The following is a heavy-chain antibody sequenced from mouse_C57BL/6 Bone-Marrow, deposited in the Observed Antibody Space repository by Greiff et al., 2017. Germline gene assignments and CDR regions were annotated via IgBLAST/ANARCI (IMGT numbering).Heavy chain of an antibody. CDR3: ARDIYDYEDY. J-gene: IGHJ2*01. V-gene: IGHV3-6*01. D-gene: IGHD2-4*01. CDR1: GYSITSGYY. Sequence: EVKLQEPGPGLVKPSQSLSLTCSVTGYSITSGYYWNWIRQCPGNKLEWMGYKNYDGSNNYNPSLKNRISITRDTSTNQFFLKLNSVTTEDTATYCCARDIYDYEDYWGQGTTLTCSS. CDR2: KNYDGSN.